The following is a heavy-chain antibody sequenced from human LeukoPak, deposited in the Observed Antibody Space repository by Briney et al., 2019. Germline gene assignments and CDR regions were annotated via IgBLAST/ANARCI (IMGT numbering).Heavy chain of an antibody. J-gene: IGHJ4*02. Sequence: PWGSLRLSCAASGFTFTSYWMTWVRQAPGKGLEWVANIKQDGSEKYYVDSVKGRFTISRDNAYNSLYLQMNSLRAEDTAVYYCAKDLLGQWPTVFDYWGQGTLVTVSS. V-gene: IGHV3-7*01. CDR1: GFTFTSYW. CDR2: IKQDGSEK. D-gene: IGHD6-19*01. CDR3: AKDLLGQWPTVFDY.